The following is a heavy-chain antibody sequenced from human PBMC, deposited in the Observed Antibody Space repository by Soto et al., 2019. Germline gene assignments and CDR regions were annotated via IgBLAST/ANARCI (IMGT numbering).Heavy chain of an antibody. J-gene: IGHJ5*01. CDR1: GGSISSYY. V-gene: IGHV4-59*01. Sequence: PSETLSLTCTVSGGSISSYYWSWIRQPPGKGLEWIGYIYYSGSTNYNPSLKSRVTISVDTSKNQFSLKLSSVTAADPAVYYCATVVNGNCFDSWGQGTLVTVSS. D-gene: IGHD2-15*01. CDR3: ATVVNGNCFDS. CDR2: IYYSGST.